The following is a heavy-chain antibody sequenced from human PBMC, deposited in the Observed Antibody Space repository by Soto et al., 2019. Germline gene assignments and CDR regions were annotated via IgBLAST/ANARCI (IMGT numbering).Heavy chain of an antibody. J-gene: IGHJ6*03. Sequence: GGSLRLSCAASGFTFSSYAMSWVRQAPGKGLEWVSAISGSGGSTYYADSVKGRFTISRDNSKNTLYLQMNSLRAEDTAVYYCAKGGEQDLSYYYYYYMDVWGKGTTVTVSS. V-gene: IGHV3-23*01. CDR2: ISGSGGST. CDR1: GFTFSSYA. D-gene: IGHD4-17*01. CDR3: AKGGEQDLSYYYYYYMDV.